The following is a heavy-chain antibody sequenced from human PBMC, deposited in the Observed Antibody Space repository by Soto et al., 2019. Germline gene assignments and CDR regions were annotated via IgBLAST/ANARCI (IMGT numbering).Heavy chain of an antibody. CDR2: IYYSVSI. Sequence: SEMLCLTKTVAWGSSGDLGGCCIWIHQNPGKDLEWIGYIYYSVSINYNPSLKSRVTISVDTSKNQFSLKLSRLRSDDTAVYYCARGRGTTWGSLSLDPWCQGTLVTVS. CDR3: ARGRGTTWGSLSLDP. J-gene: IGHJ5*02. D-gene: IGHD3-16*01. V-gene: IGHV4-61*08. CDR1: WGSSGDLGGC.